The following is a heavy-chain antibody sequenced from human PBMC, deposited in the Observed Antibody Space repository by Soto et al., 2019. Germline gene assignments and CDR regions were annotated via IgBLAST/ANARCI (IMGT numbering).Heavy chain of an antibody. CDR3: ARGRTVRDHDDFDL. CDR2: MSYDGNSK. V-gene: IGHV3-30-3*01. CDR1: GFTFSSYS. J-gene: IGHJ4*02. Sequence: GGSLRLSCAASGFTFSSYSMHWVRQAPGRGLEWVAAMSYDGNSKYFANSVKGRFTISRDNSKNTLSLQMNSLGAEDSAVYYCARGRTVRDHDDFDLWGQGTLVTVSS. D-gene: IGHD2-21*01.